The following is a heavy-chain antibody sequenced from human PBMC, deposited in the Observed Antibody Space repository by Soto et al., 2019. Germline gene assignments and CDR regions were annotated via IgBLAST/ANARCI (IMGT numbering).Heavy chain of an antibody. D-gene: IGHD3-16*02. CDR1: GGSISSGGYY. CDR2: IYHSGTT. J-gene: IGHJ5*02. V-gene: IGHV4-30-4*08. CDR3: AGLQSMRLSGLDP. Sequence: SETLSLTCTVSGGSISSGGYYWSWIRQHPGKGLEWIGYIYHSGTTYYNPSLKSRVTISVDTSKNQFSLKLSSVTAADTAVYYCAGLQSMRLSGLDPWGQGTLVTVSS.